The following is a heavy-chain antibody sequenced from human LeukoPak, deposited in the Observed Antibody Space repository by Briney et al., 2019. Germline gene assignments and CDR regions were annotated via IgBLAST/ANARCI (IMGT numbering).Heavy chain of an antibody. V-gene: IGHV1-18*01. CDR2: ISAYNGNT. Sequence: GASVKVSCKASGYTFTSYGISWVRQAPGQGLEWMGWISAYNGNTNYAQKLQGRVTMTTDTSTSTAYMELRSLRSDDTAVYYCARGRSCGGDCYYFDYWGQGTLVTVSS. D-gene: IGHD2-21*02. CDR1: GYTFTSYG. J-gene: IGHJ4*02. CDR3: ARGRSCGGDCYYFDY.